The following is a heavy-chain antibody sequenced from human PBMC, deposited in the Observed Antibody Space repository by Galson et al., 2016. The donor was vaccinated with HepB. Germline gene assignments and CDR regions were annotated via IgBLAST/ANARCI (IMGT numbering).Heavy chain of an antibody. D-gene: IGHD5-24*01. CDR1: GFSISTYS. CDR2: IISSSRTK. CDR3: ARDVFEENYNFDC. V-gene: IGHV3-48*02. J-gene: IGHJ4*02. Sequence: SLRLSCAASGFSISTYSMNWVRQAPGKGLEWVSYIISSSRTKYYADSVKGRFTISRDNAKNSLSLQMNSLRDEDTAVYYCARDVFEENYNFDCWGQGTLVTVSS.